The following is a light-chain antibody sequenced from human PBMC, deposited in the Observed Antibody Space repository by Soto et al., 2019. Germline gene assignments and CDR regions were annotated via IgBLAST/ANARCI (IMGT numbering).Light chain of an antibody. J-gene: IGLJ1*01. V-gene: IGLV1-44*01. CDR2: SNN. Sequence: QSVLTQPPSASGTPGQRVTISCSGSGSNIGSNTVDWYQQLPGTAPKLLIYSNNQRPSGVPDRFSVSKSGTSVSLAISGLQSEDEADYYCAAWDDSLNGRLFGTGTKLTVL. CDR3: AAWDDSLNGRL. CDR1: GSNIGSNT.